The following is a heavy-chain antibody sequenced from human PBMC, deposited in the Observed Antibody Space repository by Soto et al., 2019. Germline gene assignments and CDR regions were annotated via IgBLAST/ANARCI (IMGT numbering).Heavy chain of an antibody. Sequence: QVQLVQSGAEEKKPGASVKVSCKASGYTFTNYAMHWVRQAPGQRLEWMGWINAGNGNTKYSQKFQVRVTITRDTSASTAHMELISLRSEDTAVYYCARVSGYYLPDYWGQGTLVTVSS. CDR3: ARVSGYYLPDY. J-gene: IGHJ4*02. CDR1: GYTFTNYA. V-gene: IGHV1-3*05. D-gene: IGHD5-12*01. CDR2: INAGNGNT.